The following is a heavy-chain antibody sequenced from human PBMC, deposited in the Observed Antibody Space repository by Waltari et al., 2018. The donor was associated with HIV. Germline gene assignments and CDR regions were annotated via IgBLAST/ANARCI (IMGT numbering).Heavy chain of an antibody. D-gene: IGHD2-15*01. J-gene: IGHJ5*02. CDR3: ARLDCSGGTCSPFDP. CDR1: GGSVFSSVSY. Sequence: QLQLQESGPGLVKPSETLSLTCPVSGGSVFSSVSYWGWIRQPPGRGLEWIGTLYYPGNTYYNPSLQSRVTISVGVSKNQFSLKLGSVSASDTAVYYCARLDCSGGTCSPFDPWGQGTLVTVSS. CDR2: LYYPGNT. V-gene: IGHV4-39*01.